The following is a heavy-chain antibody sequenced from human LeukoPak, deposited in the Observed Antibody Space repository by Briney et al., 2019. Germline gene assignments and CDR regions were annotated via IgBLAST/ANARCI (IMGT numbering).Heavy chain of an antibody. V-gene: IGHV4-4*07. Sequence: SETLSLTCTVSGGSISSYYWSWIRQPAGKGLEWIGRIYTSGSTNYSPSLKSRVTISVDTSKNQFSLKLSSVTAADTAVYYCARENLLGYCSGGSCYSGLSDFDYWGQGTLVTVSS. CDR3: ARENLLGYCSGGSCYSGLSDFDY. D-gene: IGHD2-15*01. J-gene: IGHJ4*02. CDR2: IYTSGST. CDR1: GGSISSYY.